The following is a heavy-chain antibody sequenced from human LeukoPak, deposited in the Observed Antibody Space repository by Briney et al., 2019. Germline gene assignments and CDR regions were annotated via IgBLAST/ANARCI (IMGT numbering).Heavy chain of an antibody. J-gene: IGHJ5*02. D-gene: IGHD3-10*01. CDR3: ARDIRGSGNYGWFDP. CDR2: IGDNGGTT. V-gene: IGHV3-23*01. Sequence: TGGSLRLSCVASGFTFSSYAMSWVRQATGKGLEGVASIGDNGGTTYYLDSVRGRFTISRDNSKNTLYLQMNSLRAEDTATYSCARDIRGSGNYGWFDPWGQGTLVTVSS. CDR1: GFTFSSYA.